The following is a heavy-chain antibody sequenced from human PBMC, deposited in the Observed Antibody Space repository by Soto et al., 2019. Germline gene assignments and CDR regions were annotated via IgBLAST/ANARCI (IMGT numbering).Heavy chain of an antibody. CDR1: GGSISSGGYY. CDR2: IYYSGST. D-gene: IGHD6-6*01. V-gene: IGHV4-31*03. J-gene: IGHJ5*02. Sequence: TLSLTCTVSGGSISSGGYYWSWIRQHPGKGLEWIGYIYYSGSTYYNPSLKSRVTISVDTSKNQFSLKLSSVTAADTAVYYCARVSFEYSSSSGVNWFDPWGQGTLVTVSS. CDR3: ARVSFEYSSSSGVNWFDP.